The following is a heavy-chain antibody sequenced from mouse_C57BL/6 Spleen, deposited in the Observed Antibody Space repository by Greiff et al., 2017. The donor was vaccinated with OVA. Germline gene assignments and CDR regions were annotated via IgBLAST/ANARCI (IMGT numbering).Heavy chain of an antibody. Sequence: VQLQQSGAELVKPGASVKISCKASGYAFSSYWMNWVKQRPGQGLEWIGQIYPGDGDTNYNGKFKGKATLTADKSSSTAYMQLSSLTSEDSAVYFCARNYGSRWYFDFWGTGTTVTVSS. D-gene: IGHD1-1*01. CDR2: IYPGDGDT. CDR3: ARNYGSRWYFDF. CDR1: GYAFSSYW. V-gene: IGHV1-80*01. J-gene: IGHJ1*03.